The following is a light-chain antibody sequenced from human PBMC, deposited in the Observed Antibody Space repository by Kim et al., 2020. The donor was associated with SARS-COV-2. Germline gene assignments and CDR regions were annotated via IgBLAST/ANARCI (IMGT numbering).Light chain of an antibody. V-gene: IGLV2-14*03. CDR3: SAYAGGGISV. CDR2: DVS. J-gene: IGLJ1*01. CDR1: SSDIGANNY. Sequence: GQSITISCSGTSSDIGANNYVSLYRQHPGKVPKLMIYDVSQRPSGVSNRFSGSKSGNTAYLTISGLQAEDEADYYCSAYAGGGISVFGTGTKVTVL.